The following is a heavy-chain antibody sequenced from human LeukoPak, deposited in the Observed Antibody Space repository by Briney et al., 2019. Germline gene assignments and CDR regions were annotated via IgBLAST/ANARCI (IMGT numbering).Heavy chain of an antibody. V-gene: IGHV3-53*01. D-gene: IGHD3-22*01. J-gene: IGHJ4*02. CDR3: ARTYYYDSSGYYGLDY. CDR2: IYSGGST. Sequence: PGGSLELSVAASGFTASSNSLSWVRRAQGKGRGGASFIYSGGSTYYADSVKGRFTISRDNSKNTLYLQMNSLRAEDTAVYYCARTYYYDSSGYYGLDYWGQGTLVTVSS. CDR1: GFTASSNS.